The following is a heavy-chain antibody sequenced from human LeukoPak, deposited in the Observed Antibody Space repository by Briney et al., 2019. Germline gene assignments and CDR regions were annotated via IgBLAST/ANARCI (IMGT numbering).Heavy chain of an antibody. D-gene: IGHD1-14*01. CDR3: VVVVEPPDSDGFDV. J-gene: IGHJ3*01. V-gene: IGHV3-74*01. CDR2: INADGSTI. CDR1: GFTFGNSW. Sequence: GGSLRLSCAASGFTFGNSWVHWVRQAPGKGLVWVSLINADGSTITYADSVKGRFTISRDNARNTLSLQMNSLTIEDTAVYYCVVVVEPPDSDGFDVWGQGTMITVSS.